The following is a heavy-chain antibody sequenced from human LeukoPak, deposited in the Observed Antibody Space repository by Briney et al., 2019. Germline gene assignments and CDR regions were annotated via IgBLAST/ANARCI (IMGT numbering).Heavy chain of an antibody. CDR3: AKVGGGGAARPAGYMDV. CDR1: GFTFSSYG. V-gene: IGHV3-30*02. Sequence: GGSLRLSCAAPGFTFSSYGMHWVRQAPGKGLEWVAFIRCDGSNKYYADSVKGRFTISRDNSKNTLYLQMNSLRAEDTAVYYCAKVGGGGAARPAGYMDVWGKGTTVTVSS. D-gene: IGHD6-6*01. CDR2: IRCDGSNK. J-gene: IGHJ6*03.